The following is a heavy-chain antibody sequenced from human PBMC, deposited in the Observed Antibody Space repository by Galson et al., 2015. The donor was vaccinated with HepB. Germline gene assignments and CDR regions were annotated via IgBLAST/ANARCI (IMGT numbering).Heavy chain of an antibody. CDR1: GYTFTDYY. CDR3: ARVTGDRFYY. Sequence: SVKVSCKASGYTFTDYYIHWVRQAPGQGLEWMGIINPSGGSTTYAQKFQGRVTMTRDTSTSTVYMELSSLRSVDTAVYYCARVTGDRFYYWGQGTLVTVSS. J-gene: IGHJ4*02. CDR2: INPSGGST. V-gene: IGHV1-46*01. D-gene: IGHD7-27*01.